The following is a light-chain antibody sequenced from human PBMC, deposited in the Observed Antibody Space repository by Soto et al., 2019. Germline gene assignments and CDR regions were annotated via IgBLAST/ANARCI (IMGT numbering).Light chain of an antibody. V-gene: IGKV3-20*01. CDR3: QQYGSSGT. CDR2: GAS. J-gene: IGKJ1*01. Sequence: ETVITQSPPTLSVTPGERATLSCRASQSVSSNLAWYQQKPGQAPRLLIYGASNRATGIPDRFSGSGSGTDFTLTISRLEPEDFAVYYCQQYGSSGTFGQATKVDI. CDR1: QSVSSN.